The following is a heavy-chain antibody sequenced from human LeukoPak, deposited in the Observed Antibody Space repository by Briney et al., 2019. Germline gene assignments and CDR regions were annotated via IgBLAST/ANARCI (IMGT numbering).Heavy chain of an antibody. J-gene: IGHJ4*02. Sequence: SETLSLTCAVSGGSISSGGYSWSWIRQPPGKGLEWIGYIYHSGSTYYNPSLKSRVTISVDRSKNQFSLKLSSVTAADTAVYYCAKPQRPSITMIVVVITTLDYWGQGTLVTVSS. CDR2: IYHSGST. V-gene: IGHV4-30-2*01. CDR1: GGSISSGGYS. CDR3: AKPQRPSITMIVVVITTLDY. D-gene: IGHD3-22*01.